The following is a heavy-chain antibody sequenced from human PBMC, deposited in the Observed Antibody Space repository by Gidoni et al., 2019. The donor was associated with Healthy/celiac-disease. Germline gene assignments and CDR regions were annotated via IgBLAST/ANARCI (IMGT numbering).Heavy chain of an antibody. J-gene: IGHJ4*02. CDR1: GFTFRSYE. Sequence: EVQLVESGGGLVQPGGSLRLSCAASGFTFRSYEMTWVRQAPGKGLEWVSYISSSGSTIYYADSVKGRFTISRDNAKNSLYLQMNSLRAEDTAVYYCARVVSRRITMVRGVTAPVDYWGQGTLVTVSS. V-gene: IGHV3-48*03. D-gene: IGHD3-10*01. CDR3: ARVVSRRITMVRGVTAPVDY. CDR2: ISSSGSTI.